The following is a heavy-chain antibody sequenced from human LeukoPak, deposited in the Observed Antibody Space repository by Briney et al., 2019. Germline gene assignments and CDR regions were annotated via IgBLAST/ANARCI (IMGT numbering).Heavy chain of an antibody. CDR3: ARFDWNSLTGYRPCDY. J-gene: IGHJ4*02. CDR1: GFTFSSYS. D-gene: IGHD3-9*01. CDR2: ISSSSSTL. V-gene: IGHV3-48*01. Sequence: PGGSLRLSCAASGFTFSSYSMNWVRQAPGKGLEWVSYISSSSSTLYYADSVKGRFTISRDNAKNSLYLQMNSLRAEDTAVYYCARFDWNSLTGYRPCDYWGQGTLVTVSS.